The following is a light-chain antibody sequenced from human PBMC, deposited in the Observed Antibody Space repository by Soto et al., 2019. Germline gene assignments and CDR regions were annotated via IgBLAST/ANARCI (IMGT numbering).Light chain of an antibody. CDR1: GSDVGGYNY. J-gene: IGLJ2*01. V-gene: IGLV2-14*01. CDR2: EVS. Sequence: QSALTQPASVSGSPGQAITISCTGTGSDVGGYNYVSWYQHHPGKAPKLMIYEVSNRPSGVSNRFSGAKSGNTASLTISGRQAEVEADYYCSSYTSSSTPHVVFGGGTKLTVL. CDR3: SSYTSSSTPHVV.